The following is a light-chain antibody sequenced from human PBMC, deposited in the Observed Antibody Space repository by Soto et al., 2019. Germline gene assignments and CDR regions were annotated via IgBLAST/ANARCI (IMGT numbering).Light chain of an antibody. Sequence: DIQMTQSPSTLSGSVGDRVTITCRASQTISSWLAWYQQKPGKAPKLLIYDASNLQTGVPSRFSGSGSGTDFTFTISSLQPEDFATYYCQQSYSTPHTFGGGTKVDI. CDR1: QTISSW. CDR2: DAS. J-gene: IGKJ4*01. V-gene: IGKV1-39*01. CDR3: QQSYSTPHT.